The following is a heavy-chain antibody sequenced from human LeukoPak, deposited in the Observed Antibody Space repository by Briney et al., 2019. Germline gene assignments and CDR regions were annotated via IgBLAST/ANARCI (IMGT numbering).Heavy chain of an antibody. Sequence: GGSLGLSCAASGFTFSNYGMHWVRQAPGKGLEWVAVISYDGRDKYHADSVKGRFTISRDNSENTLYLQMNSLRAEDTAVYYCAKDTADGDYVEVSWFDPWGQGTLVAVSS. CDR1: GFTFSNYG. CDR2: ISYDGRDK. V-gene: IGHV3-30*18. D-gene: IGHD4-17*01. J-gene: IGHJ5*02. CDR3: AKDTADGDYVEVSWFDP.